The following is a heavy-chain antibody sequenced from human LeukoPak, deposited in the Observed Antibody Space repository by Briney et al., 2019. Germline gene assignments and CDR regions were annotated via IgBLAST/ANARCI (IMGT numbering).Heavy chain of an antibody. CDR3: ARDYYDSSGYYYAHDY. D-gene: IGHD3-22*01. J-gene: IGHJ4*02. V-gene: IGHV1-69*05. Sequence: SEKLSCTASGGTFSSDAISCVRQGPGHRLGRMGGGIAIFGTENYAQTFQGRVTITTDESTSTAYMELSRLRSEDTAVYDCARDYYDSSGYYYAHDYWGQGTLVTVSS. CDR2: GIAIFGTE. CDR1: GGTFSSDA.